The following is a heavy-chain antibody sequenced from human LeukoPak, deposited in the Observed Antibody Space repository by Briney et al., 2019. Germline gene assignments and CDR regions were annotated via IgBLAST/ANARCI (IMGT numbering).Heavy chain of an antibody. Sequence: SQTLSLTCAVSGGSISSGGYSWSWIRQPPGKGLEWIVYIYHSGSTYYNPSLKSRATISVERSKTQFSLKLSSVTAADTPVYSCARGAMLPGVGWFDPWGQGTLVTVSS. J-gene: IGHJ5*02. CDR3: ARGAMLPGVGWFDP. CDR2: IYHSGST. D-gene: IGHD2-2*01. CDR1: GGSISSGGYS. V-gene: IGHV4-30-2*01.